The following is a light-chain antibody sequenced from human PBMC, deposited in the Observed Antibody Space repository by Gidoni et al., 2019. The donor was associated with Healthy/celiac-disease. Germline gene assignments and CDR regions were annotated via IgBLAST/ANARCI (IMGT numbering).Light chain of an antibody. Sequence: EIVLTQSPATLSLSPGERATLSCRASQSVSSYLAWYQQKPGQAPRLLNYDASNRATGIPARFSGSGSGTDFTITISSLEPEDFAVYYCQQRSNWPRTFGQGTKVEIK. CDR2: DAS. CDR3: QQRSNWPRT. CDR1: QSVSSY. V-gene: IGKV3-11*01. J-gene: IGKJ1*01.